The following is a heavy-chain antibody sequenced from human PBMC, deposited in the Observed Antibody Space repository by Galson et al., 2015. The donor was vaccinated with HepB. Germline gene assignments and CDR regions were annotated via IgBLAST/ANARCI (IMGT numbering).Heavy chain of an antibody. Sequence: SETLSLTCTVSGGSISSYYWSWIRQPAGKGLEWIGRIYTSGSTNYNPSLKSRVTMSVDTSKNQFSLKLSSVTAADAAVYYCARDRCSGGSCYSVNWFNPWGQGTLVTVSS. D-gene: IGHD2-15*01. CDR2: IYTSGST. J-gene: IGHJ5*02. CDR3: ARDRCSGGSCYSVNWFNP. CDR1: GGSISSYY. V-gene: IGHV4-4*07.